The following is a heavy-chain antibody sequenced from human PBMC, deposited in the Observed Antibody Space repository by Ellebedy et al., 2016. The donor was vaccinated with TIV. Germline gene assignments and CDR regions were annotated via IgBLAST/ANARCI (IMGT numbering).Heavy chain of an antibody. CDR2: IYYSGST. CDR1: GGSISSYY. Sequence: MPSETLSLTCTVSGGSISSYYWGWIRQPPGKGLEWIGSIYYSGSTYYNPSLKSRVTIYVDTSKNQFSLKLSSVTAADTAVYYCASDGSGGSPFDYWGQGTLVTVSS. CDR3: ASDGSGGSPFDY. J-gene: IGHJ4*02. D-gene: IGHD6-19*01. V-gene: IGHV4-39*01.